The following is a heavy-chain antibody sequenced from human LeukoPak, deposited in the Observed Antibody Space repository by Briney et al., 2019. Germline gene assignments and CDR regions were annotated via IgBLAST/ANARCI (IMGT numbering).Heavy chain of an antibody. D-gene: IGHD3-16*01. CDR1: GGSFSGYY. J-gene: IGHJ4*02. Sequence: ASETLSLTCAVYGGSFSGYYWSWIRQPPGKGLEWIGEINHSGSTNYNPSLKSRVTISVDTSKNQFSLKLSSVTAADTAVYYCARHAFGSPYYFDYWGQGTLVTVSS. V-gene: IGHV4-34*01. CDR2: INHSGST. CDR3: ARHAFGSPYYFDY.